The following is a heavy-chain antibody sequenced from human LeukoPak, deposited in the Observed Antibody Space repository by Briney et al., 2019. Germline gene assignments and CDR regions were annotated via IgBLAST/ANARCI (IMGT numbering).Heavy chain of an antibody. V-gene: IGHV4-59*08. CDR3: ARHVGYCSGGSCSNFDY. D-gene: IGHD2-15*01. CDR2: IYYSGST. J-gene: IGHJ4*02. CDR1: GGSIGSYY. Sequence: SETLSLTCTVSGGSIGSYYWSWIRQPPGKGLEWIGYIYYSGSTNYNPSLKSRVTISVDTSKNQFSLKLSSVTAADTAVYYCARHVGYCSGGSCSNFDYWGQGTLVTVSS.